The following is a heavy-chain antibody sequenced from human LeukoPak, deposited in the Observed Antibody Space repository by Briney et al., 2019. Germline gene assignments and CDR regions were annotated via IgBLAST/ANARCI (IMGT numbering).Heavy chain of an antibody. CDR2: ISSSSSYI. V-gene: IGHV3-21*01. Sequence: AGGSLRLSCAASGFTFSSYSMNWVRQAPGKGLEWVSSISSSSSYIYYADSVKGRFTISRDNAMNTLYLQMNSLRAEDTAVYYCARVPRGSYSFDYWGQGTLVTVSS. J-gene: IGHJ4*02. CDR1: GFTFSSYS. D-gene: IGHD1-26*01. CDR3: ARVPRGSYSFDY.